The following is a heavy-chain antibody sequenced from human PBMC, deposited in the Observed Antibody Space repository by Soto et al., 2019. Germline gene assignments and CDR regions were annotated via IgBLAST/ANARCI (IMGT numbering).Heavy chain of an antibody. CDR1: GFTFSNAW. V-gene: IGHV3-15*01. CDR2: IKSKTDGGTT. J-gene: IGHJ4*02. D-gene: IGHD5-18*01. Sequence: GGSLRLSCAASGFTFSNAWMSWVRRAPGKGLEWVGRIKSKTDGGTTDYAAPVKGRFTISRDDSKNTLYLQMNSLKTEDTAVYYCTTPVDTAMVTHDYWGQGTLVTVS. CDR3: TTPVDTAMVTHDY.